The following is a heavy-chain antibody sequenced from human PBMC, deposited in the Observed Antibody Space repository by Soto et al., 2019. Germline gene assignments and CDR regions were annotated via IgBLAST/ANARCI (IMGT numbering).Heavy chain of an antibody. D-gene: IGHD3-9*01. CDR2: IYYSGST. J-gene: IGHJ6*02. V-gene: IGHV4-59*12. CDR3: ARDHYVYDILTGYGYYYGMDV. CDR1: GGSISGYY. Sequence: SETLSLTCTVSGGSISGYYWSWLRQPPGKGLEWIGYIYYSGSTNYNPSLKSRVTISVDTSKNQFSLKLSSVTAADTAVYYCARDHYVYDILTGYGYYYGMDVWGQGTTVTVSS.